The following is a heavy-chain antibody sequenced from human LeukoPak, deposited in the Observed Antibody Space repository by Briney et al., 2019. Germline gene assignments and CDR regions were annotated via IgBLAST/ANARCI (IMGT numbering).Heavy chain of an antibody. D-gene: IGHD6-13*01. CDR3: AKAPTAGNSYYGMDV. CDR1: GFTFSSYA. Sequence: GGSLRLSCAASGFTFSSYAMSRVRQAPGKGLEWVSGISSSGGSTSYADSVKGRFTISRDNSKNTLYLQMNSLRAEGTAVYYCAKAPTAGNSYYGMDVWGQGTTVTVSS. V-gene: IGHV3-23*01. J-gene: IGHJ6*02. CDR2: ISSSGGST.